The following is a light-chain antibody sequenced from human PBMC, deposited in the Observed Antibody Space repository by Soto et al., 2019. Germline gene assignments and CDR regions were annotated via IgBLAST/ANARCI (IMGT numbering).Light chain of an antibody. CDR1: QSLLHRNGYNY. CDR2: AAS. CDR3: QQYNSYSLIT. J-gene: IGKJ5*01. V-gene: IGKV2-28*01. Sequence: DIVMTQSPLSLHVTPGEPAYISCRSSQSLLHRNGYNYLNWFQQKPGGAPKLLIYAASSLEAGVPSRYSGSGSGTDFTLTISSLQPEDFATYYCQQYNSYSLITFGQGTRLEIK.